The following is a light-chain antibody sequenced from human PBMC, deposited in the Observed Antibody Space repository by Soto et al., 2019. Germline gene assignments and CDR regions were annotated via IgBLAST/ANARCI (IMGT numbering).Light chain of an antibody. CDR2: EVS. Sequence: QSVLTQPASASGSPGQSITISCTGTSSDVGGYNYVSWYQQHPGKAPKLMIYEVSNRPSGVSNRFSGSKSGNTASLTISGLQAEDEADYYCSSYTSSSTAVFGGGTQLTVL. CDR1: SSDVGGYNY. J-gene: IGLJ7*01. V-gene: IGLV2-14*01. CDR3: SSYTSSSTAV.